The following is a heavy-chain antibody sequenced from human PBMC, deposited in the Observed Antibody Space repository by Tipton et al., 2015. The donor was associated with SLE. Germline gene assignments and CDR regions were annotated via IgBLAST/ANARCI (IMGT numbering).Heavy chain of an antibody. D-gene: IGHD5-12*01. Sequence: QLVQSGAEVKEPGASVKVSCRTSGYTFTDYYLHWLRQAPGQGLEWMGWVNPNSGGTRYAEKFQGRVTMTRDSSISTVYMELRSLRSDDTAVYYCARSIVATTDFDSWGQGTLVTVSS. V-gene: IGHV1-2*02. CDR1: GYTFTDYY. J-gene: IGHJ4*02. CDR2: VNPNSGGT. CDR3: ARSIVATTDFDS.